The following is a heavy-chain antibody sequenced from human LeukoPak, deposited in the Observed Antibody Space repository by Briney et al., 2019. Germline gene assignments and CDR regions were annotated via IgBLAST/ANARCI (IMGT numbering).Heavy chain of an antibody. V-gene: IGHV3-48*03. J-gene: IGHJ3*02. Sequence: GGSLRLSCTASGFTFSSDEMNWVRQAPGKGLEWVSYISSSGATIYHADSVTQGRFTISRDNAKNSMYLQMNSLRAEDTAVYYCARAVGTMDALDIWGQGTMVTVSS. CDR2: ISSSGATI. CDR1: GFTFSSDE. CDR3: ARAVGTMDALDI. D-gene: IGHD1-26*01.